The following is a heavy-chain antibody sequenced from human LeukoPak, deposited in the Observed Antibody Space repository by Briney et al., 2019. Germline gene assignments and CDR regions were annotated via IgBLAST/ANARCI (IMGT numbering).Heavy chain of an antibody. CDR1: GFTFTNYA. Sequence: PGGSLRLSCAASGFTFTNYAMSWVRQAPGKGLEWVSVIYSGGSTYYADSVKGRFTISRDNSKNTLDLQMNSLRAEDTAVYYCAREGGSSGYYYDYFDYWGQGTLVTVSP. CDR2: IYSGGST. J-gene: IGHJ4*02. D-gene: IGHD3-22*01. CDR3: AREGGSSGYYYDYFDY. V-gene: IGHV3-66*01.